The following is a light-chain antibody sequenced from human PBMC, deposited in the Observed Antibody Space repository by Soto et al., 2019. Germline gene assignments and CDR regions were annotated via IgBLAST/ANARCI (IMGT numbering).Light chain of an antibody. J-gene: IGLJ3*02. CDR1: SSDVGAYNY. CDR2: EVT. CDR3: SSYTTSRGPVV. Sequence: QSVLTQPASVSGSPGQSITISCTGTSSDVGAYNYVSWYQQHPGKAPKLIIFEVTNRPSGVSDRFSGSKSGNTASLTISRLQAEDDGEYYCSSYTTSRGPVVFGGGTQLTVL. V-gene: IGLV2-14*01.